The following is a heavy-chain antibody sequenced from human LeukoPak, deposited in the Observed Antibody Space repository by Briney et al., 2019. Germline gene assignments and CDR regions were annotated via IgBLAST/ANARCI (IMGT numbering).Heavy chain of an antibody. D-gene: IGHD3-9*01. CDR2: IDHSGRT. CDR3: GRDRPTGYYDY. J-gene: IGHJ4*02. CDR1: GGSISSSSYY. V-gene: IGHV4-39*07. Sequence: SETLSLTCTVSGGSISSSSYYWGWIRQPPGKGLEWIGSIDHSGRTYYHPSLKSRVTISVDTSKNQFSLKLSSVTAADTAVYFCGRDRPTGYYDYWGQGILVTVSS.